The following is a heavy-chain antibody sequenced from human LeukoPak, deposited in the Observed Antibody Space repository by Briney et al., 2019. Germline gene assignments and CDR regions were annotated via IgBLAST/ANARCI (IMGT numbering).Heavy chain of an antibody. CDR3: AKEPGGSGSYYNMVYFDY. CDR2: ISGSGGST. V-gene: IGHV3-23*01. D-gene: IGHD3-10*01. CDR1: GFTFSSYA. Sequence: GGSLRLSCAASGFTFSSYAMSWVRQAPGKGLEWVSAISGSGGSTYYADSVKGRFTISRDNSKNTLYLQMNSLRAEDTAVYYCAKEPGGSGSYYNMVYFDYWGQGTLVTVSS. J-gene: IGHJ4*02.